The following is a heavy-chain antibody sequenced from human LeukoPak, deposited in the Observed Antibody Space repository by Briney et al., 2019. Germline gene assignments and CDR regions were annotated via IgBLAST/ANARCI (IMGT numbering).Heavy chain of an antibody. D-gene: IGHD6-19*01. CDR1: GYTFTSYG. CDR3: ARPLNRGAVAPSYYYYYMDV. CDR2: ISAYNGNT. J-gene: IGHJ6*03. V-gene: IGHV1-18*01. Sequence: ASVKVSCKASGYTFTSYGISWVRQAPGQGLEWMGWISAYNGNTNYAQKLQGRVTMTTDTSTSTAYMELRGLRSDDTAVYYCARPLNRGAVAPSYYYYYMDVWGKGTTVTVSS.